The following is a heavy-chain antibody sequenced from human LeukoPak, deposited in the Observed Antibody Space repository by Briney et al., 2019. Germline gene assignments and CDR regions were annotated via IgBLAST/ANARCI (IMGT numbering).Heavy chain of an antibody. CDR1: GFNFDDYD. CDR3: ARGSPSGGSTSWFSY. D-gene: IGHD2-2*01. Sequence: IRSCSTCGFNFDDYDMGWVRQATGKRLEWVSGINWNGGSTGYADSVKGRFTISRDNAKNSLYLQMNSLRAEDTALYYCARGSPSGGSTSWFSYWGQGTLVTVSS. CDR2: INWNGGST. J-gene: IGHJ4*02. V-gene: IGHV3-20*04.